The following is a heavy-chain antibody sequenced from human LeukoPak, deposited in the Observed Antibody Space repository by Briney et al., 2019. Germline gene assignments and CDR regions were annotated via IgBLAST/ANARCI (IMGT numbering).Heavy chain of an antibody. J-gene: IGHJ6*03. CDR1: GFTFSSYG. Sequence: GRSLRLSCAASGFTFSSYGMHWVRQAPGKGLEWVAVISYDGSNKYYADSVKGRFTISRDNSKNTLYLQMNSLRAEDTAVYYCAKERIPRIVVVVAASYYYYMDVWGKGTTVTVSS. CDR3: AKERIPRIVVVVAASYYYYMDV. CDR2: ISYDGSNK. D-gene: IGHD2-15*01. V-gene: IGHV3-30*18.